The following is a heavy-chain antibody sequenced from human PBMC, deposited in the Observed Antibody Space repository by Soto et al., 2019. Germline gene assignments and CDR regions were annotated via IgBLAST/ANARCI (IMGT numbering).Heavy chain of an antibody. V-gene: IGHV4-30-4*01. CDR2: IYSSGST. CDR1: GCSISSGDYY. Sequence: SETLSLTCTVSGCSISSGDYYWSWIRQPPGKGLEWIGYIYSSGSTYYNPSLKSRVTISVDTSKNQFSLKLSSVTAADTAVYYCARERPAGARLDPWGQGTLVTVSS. D-gene: IGHD6-13*01. J-gene: IGHJ5*02. CDR3: ARERPAGARLDP.